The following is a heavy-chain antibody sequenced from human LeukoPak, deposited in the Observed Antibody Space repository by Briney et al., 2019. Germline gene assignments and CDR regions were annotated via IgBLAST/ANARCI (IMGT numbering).Heavy chain of an antibody. Sequence: GGSLRLSCAASGFTLSSNYMSWVRQAPGKGLEWFSVIYSGGTTYYADSVKGRFAISRDNSKNTVYLQLSSLRAEDTAVYYCARGCSGGSCPTGPMDVWGKGTTVTVSS. D-gene: IGHD2-15*01. J-gene: IGHJ6*03. CDR3: ARGCSGGSCPTGPMDV. V-gene: IGHV3-66*02. CDR2: IYSGGTT. CDR1: GFTLSSNY.